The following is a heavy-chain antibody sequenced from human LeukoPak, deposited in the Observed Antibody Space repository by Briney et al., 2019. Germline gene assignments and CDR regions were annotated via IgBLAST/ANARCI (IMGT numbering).Heavy chain of an antibody. Sequence: PSETLSLTCAVYGGSFSGYYWSWIRQPPEKGLEWIGEINHSGSTNYSPSLKSRVIISVDTPKNQVSLKLSSVTAADTAVYYCAREALITGTTSFDYWGQGTLVTVSS. CDR1: GGSFSGYY. J-gene: IGHJ4*02. V-gene: IGHV4-34*01. CDR2: INHSGST. CDR3: AREALITGTTSFDY. D-gene: IGHD1-20*01.